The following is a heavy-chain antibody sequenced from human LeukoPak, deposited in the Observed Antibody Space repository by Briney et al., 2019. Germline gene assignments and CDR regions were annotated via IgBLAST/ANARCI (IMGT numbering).Heavy chain of an antibody. D-gene: IGHD3-3*01. V-gene: IGHV1-18*01. CDR3: ARGRAYDFWSGYSDAFDI. J-gene: IGHJ3*02. CDR2: ISAYNGNT. Sequence: ASVKVSCKASGYTFTSYGISWVRQAPGQGLEWMGWISAYNGNTNYAQKLQGRVTMTTDTSTSTAYMELSSLRSEDTAVYYCARGRAYDFWSGYSDAFDIWGQGTMVAVSS. CDR1: GYTFTSYG.